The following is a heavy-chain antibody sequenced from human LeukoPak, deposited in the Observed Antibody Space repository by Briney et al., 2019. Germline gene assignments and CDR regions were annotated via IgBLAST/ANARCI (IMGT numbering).Heavy chain of an antibody. D-gene: IGHD3-10*01. CDR2: IHPTDSET. J-gene: IGHJ4*02. CDR1: GYNFANFW. CDR3: ARRAYSGSGSSDY. Sequence: GESLKISCKDSGYNFANFWIGWVRQMPGKGLEWMGIIHPTDSETLYSPSFQGQVTISVDRSISTAYLQWSSLKASDTAMYYCARRAYSGSGSSDYWGQGTLATVSS. V-gene: IGHV5-51*01.